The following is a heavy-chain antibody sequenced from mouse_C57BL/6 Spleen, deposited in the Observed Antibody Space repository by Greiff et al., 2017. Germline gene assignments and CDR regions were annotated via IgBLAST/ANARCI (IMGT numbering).Heavy chain of an antibody. Sequence: VQLKESGPELVKPGDSVKISCKASGYSFTGYFMNWVMQSHGKSLEWIGRINPYNGDTFYNQKFKGKATLTVDKSSSTAHMELRSLTSEDSAVYYCARSGIKNYFDYWGQGTTLTVSS. CDR1: GYSFTGYF. CDR2: INPYNGDT. V-gene: IGHV1-20*01. CDR3: ARSGIKNYFDY. D-gene: IGHD2-4*01. J-gene: IGHJ2*01.